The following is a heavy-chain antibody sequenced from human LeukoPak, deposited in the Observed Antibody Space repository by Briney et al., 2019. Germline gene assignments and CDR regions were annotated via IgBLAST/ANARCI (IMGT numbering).Heavy chain of an antibody. Sequence: GGSLRLSCAASGFTFSSYGMHRVRQAPGQGLEWVAVIWYDGTTKYYADSVKGRFTISRDNTKNTLYLQMNSLSVEDTAVYFCSTEDVSGSFDYWGQGTPVTVSS. CDR1: GFTFSSYG. D-gene: IGHD3-10*01. V-gene: IGHV3-33*01. CDR3: STEDVSGSFDY. CDR2: IWYDGTTK. J-gene: IGHJ4*02.